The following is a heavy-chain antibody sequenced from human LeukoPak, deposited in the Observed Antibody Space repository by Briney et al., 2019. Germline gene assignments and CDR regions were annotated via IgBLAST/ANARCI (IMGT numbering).Heavy chain of an antibody. CDR2: IIPILGIA. Sequence: ASVKVSCKASGGTFSSYAISWVRQAPGQGLEWMGRIIPILGIANYAQKFQGRVTITADKSTSTAYMELSSLRSEDTAVYYCARDHYSGYDLNWFDPWGQGTLVTVSS. J-gene: IGHJ5*02. CDR3: ARDHYSGYDLNWFDP. V-gene: IGHV1-69*04. CDR1: GGTFSSYA. D-gene: IGHD5-12*01.